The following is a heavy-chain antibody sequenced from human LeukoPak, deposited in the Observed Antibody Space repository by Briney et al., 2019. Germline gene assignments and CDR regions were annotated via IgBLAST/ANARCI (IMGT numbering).Heavy chain of an antibody. CDR1: GFTFSSYT. V-gene: IGHV3-23*01. Sequence: GGSLRLSCAASGFTFSSYTMSWVRQAPGKGLEWVSTITTSDGNTYYADSVKGRFTVSRDNSKNTLFLQMNSLRAEDTAVYYCAKDGGLWVSAHWGDYWGRGTLVTVSS. CDR3: AKDGGLWVSAHWGDY. CDR2: ITTSDGNT. D-gene: IGHD7-27*01. J-gene: IGHJ4*02.